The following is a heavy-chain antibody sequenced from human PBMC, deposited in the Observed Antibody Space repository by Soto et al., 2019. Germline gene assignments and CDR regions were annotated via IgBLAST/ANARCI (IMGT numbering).Heavy chain of an antibody. CDR1: GFTFSSYA. CDR3: ARGRGEITMTDYYYYGRDV. V-gene: IGHV3-30-3*01. D-gene: IGHD3-22*01. CDR2: ISYDGSNK. J-gene: IGHJ6*02. Sequence: QPGGSLRLSCAASGFTFSSYAMHWVRQAPGKGLEWVAVISYDGSNKYYADSVKGRFTISRDNSKHTLYLQMNSLRAEDTAVYYCARGRGEITMTDYYYYGRDVWGQGTTVTVAS.